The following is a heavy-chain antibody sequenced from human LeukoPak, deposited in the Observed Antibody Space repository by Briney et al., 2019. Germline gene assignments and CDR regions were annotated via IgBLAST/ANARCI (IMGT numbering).Heavy chain of an antibody. CDR3: AKDIYGYYYYMDV. V-gene: IGHV3-9*01. J-gene: IGHJ6*03. CDR1: GFTFDDYA. Sequence: GGSLRLSCAASGFTFDDYAMHWVRQAPGKGLEWVSGISWNSGSIGYADSVKGRFTISRDNAKNSLYLQMNSLRAEDTALYYCAKDIYGYYYYMDVWGKGTTVTVSS. CDR2: ISWNSGSI. D-gene: IGHD3-16*01.